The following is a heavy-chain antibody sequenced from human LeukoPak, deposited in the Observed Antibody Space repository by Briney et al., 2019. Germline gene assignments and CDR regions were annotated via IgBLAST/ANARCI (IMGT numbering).Heavy chain of an antibody. CDR2: IYYSGST. J-gene: IGHJ4*02. CDR1: GXSITGYY. V-gene: IGHV4-59*08. D-gene: IGHD6-13*01. CDR3: VRRASRYSSSYYDY. Sequence: SETLSPTCTVSGXSITGYYWSWIRQPPGKGLEWIGYIYYSGSTNYNPSLKSRVTISVDTSKNQFSLELSSVTAADTAVYYCVRRASRYSSSYYDYWGQGTLVTVSS.